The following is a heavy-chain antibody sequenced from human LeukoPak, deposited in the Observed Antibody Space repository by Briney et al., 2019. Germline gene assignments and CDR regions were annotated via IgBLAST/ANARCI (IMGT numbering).Heavy chain of an antibody. Sequence: SETLSLTCTVSGGSISSSTYYWGWIRQPPGKRLEWIGSIYYSGSTYYNPSFKSRVTISLDTSKNQFSLKLSSATAADTAVDFCARGGQWPLWWDVCCWGQVVLVTASS. V-gene: IGHV4-39*07. CDR1: GGSISSSTYY. D-gene: IGHD4/OR15-4a*01. CDR2: IYYSGST. J-gene: IGHJ1*01. CDR3: ARGGQWPLWWDVCC.